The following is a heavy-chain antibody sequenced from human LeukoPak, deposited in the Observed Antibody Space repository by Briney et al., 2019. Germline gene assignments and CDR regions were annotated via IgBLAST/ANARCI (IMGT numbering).Heavy chain of an antibody. CDR1: GFAFSDPW. CDR2: IKGDGSAK. V-gene: IGHV3-7*01. CDR3: ARDRGWIQHDI. J-gene: IGHJ3*02. Sequence: GGSLRLSCAASGFAFSDPWMTWIRQAPGKGLEWVAFIKGDGSAKKYVDSVKGRFTISRDNAKNSLFLQMNSLRAEDTAVYYCARDRGWIQHDIWGQGTMVTVSS. D-gene: IGHD5-18*01.